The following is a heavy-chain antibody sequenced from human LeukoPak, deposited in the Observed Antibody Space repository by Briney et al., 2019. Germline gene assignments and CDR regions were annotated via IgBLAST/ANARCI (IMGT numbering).Heavy chain of an antibody. CDR3: ARVGPTFFPALDV. J-gene: IGHJ6*04. CDR1: GFTFSSYW. Sequence: GGSLRLSCAASGFTFSSYWMSWVRQAPGKGLEWVANIKQDGSEKYYVDSVKGRFTISRDNAKNSLYLQMNSLRAEDTAVYYCARVGPTFFPALDVWGKGTTVTVSS. CDR2: IKQDGSEK. D-gene: IGHD3-3*02. V-gene: IGHV3-7*01.